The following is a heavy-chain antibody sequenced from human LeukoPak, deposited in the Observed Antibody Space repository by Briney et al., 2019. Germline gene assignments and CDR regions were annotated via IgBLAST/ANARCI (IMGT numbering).Heavy chain of an antibody. V-gene: IGHV4-31*01. CDR1: GGSISSGGYY. Sequence: SETLSLTCTVSGGSISSGGYYWSWIRQHPGKGLEWIGYIYYSGSTYYNPSLKSQVTISVDTSKNQFSLKLSSVTAADTAVYYCARDPNGDYGYFDYWGQGTLVTVSS. CDR3: ARDPNGDYGYFDY. D-gene: IGHD4-17*01. J-gene: IGHJ4*02. CDR2: IYYSGST.